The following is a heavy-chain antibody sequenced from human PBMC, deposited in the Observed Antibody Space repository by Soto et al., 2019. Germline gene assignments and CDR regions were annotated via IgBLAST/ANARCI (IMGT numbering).Heavy chain of an antibody. CDR1: GFTFSDYY. Sequence: GALRLSCAASGFTFSDYYMSWIRQAPGKGLEWVSYISSSGSTIYYADSVKGRFTISRDNAKNSLYLQMNSLRAEDTAVYYCGGYCSSTSCYRGSVYNWFDPWGQGTLVTVSS. J-gene: IGHJ5*02. V-gene: IGHV3-11*01. D-gene: IGHD2-2*02. CDR2: ISSSGSTI. CDR3: GGYCSSTSCYRGSVYNWFDP.